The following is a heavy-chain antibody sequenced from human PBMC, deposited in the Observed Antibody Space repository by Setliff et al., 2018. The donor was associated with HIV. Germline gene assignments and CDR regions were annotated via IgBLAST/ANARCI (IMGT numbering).Heavy chain of an antibody. D-gene: IGHD1-1*01. J-gene: IGHJ4*02. CDR1: GLSLSTSGVG. CDR3: AYSGRQLRGPYFDF. V-gene: IGHV2-5*01. CDR2: IYWNNNK. Sequence: SGPTLVNPTQTLTLTCTFSGLSLSTSGVGVGWIRQSPGKALEWLAFIYWNNNKHYSTSLKSRLTVTKDTSKNRVVFTMTNMDPVDTATYFCAYSGRQLRGPYFDFWGQGTPVTVSS.